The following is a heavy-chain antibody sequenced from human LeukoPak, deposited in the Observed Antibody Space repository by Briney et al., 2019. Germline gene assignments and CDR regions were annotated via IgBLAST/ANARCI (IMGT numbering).Heavy chain of an antibody. Sequence: PSETLSLTCAVSGGSISSGGYSWSWIRQPPWKGLEWIGYIYHSGSTYYNPSLKSRVTISVDRSKNQFPLKLSSVTAADTAVYYCARAKYGAARPKSNWFDPWGQGTLVTVSS. CDR1: GGSISSGGYS. CDR3: ARAKYGAARPKSNWFDP. D-gene: IGHD6-6*01. CDR2: IYHSGST. J-gene: IGHJ5*02. V-gene: IGHV4-30-2*01.